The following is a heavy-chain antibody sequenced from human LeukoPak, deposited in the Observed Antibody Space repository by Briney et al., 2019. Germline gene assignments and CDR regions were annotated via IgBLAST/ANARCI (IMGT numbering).Heavy chain of an antibody. Sequence: PSETLSLTCTVSGVSISSYYWSWIRQPPGKGLEWIGYIYYSGSTNYNPSLKSRVTISVDTSKNQFSLKLSSVTAADTAVYYCASWLYDFWSGYYLLDYWGQGTLVTVSS. V-gene: IGHV4-59*08. CDR2: IYYSGST. J-gene: IGHJ4*02. CDR1: GVSISSYY. CDR3: ASWLYDFWSGYYLLDY. D-gene: IGHD3-3*01.